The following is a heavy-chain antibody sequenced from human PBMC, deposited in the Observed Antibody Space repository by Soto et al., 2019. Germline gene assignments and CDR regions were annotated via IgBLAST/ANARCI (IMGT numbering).Heavy chain of an antibody. V-gene: IGHV4-30-2*01. CDR3: ATQSYSNYGAYYYDTMDV. J-gene: IGHJ6*02. Sequence: LSLTCAVPGGSISIRGYSWSWIRQPPGKGLEWIGYIYQSGSTYYNPSLKSRVTISVDRSRNQFSLKLSSVTAADTAVYFCATQSYSNYGAYYYDTMDVWGQGTRVIVSS. CDR2: IYQSGST. CDR1: GGSISIRGYS. D-gene: IGHD4-4*01.